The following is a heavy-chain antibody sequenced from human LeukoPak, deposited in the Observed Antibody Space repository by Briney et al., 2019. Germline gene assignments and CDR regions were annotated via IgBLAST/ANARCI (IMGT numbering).Heavy chain of an antibody. CDR3: VRGVVVAATLAY. CDR1: GFTFSSYA. V-gene: IGHV3-23*01. J-gene: IGHJ4*02. CDR2: ISGSGGST. D-gene: IGHD2-15*01. Sequence: GGSLRLSRAASGFTFSSYAMSWVRQAPGKGLEWVSAISGSGGSTYYADSVKGRFTISRDNSKNTLYLQMNSLRAEDTAVYYCVRGVVVAATLAYWGQGTLVTVSS.